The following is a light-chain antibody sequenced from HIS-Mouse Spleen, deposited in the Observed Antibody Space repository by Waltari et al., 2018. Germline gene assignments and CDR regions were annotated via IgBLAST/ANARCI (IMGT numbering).Light chain of an antibody. V-gene: IGLV2-11*01. J-gene: IGLJ1*01. CDR1: SSDVGGYNY. CDR2: DVS. Sequence: QSALTQPRSVSGSPGQSVTLSCTVTSSDVGGYNYVSWYHQHPGKAPKLMNYDVSKRPSGVPDRFSGSKSGNTASLTISGLQAEDEADYYCCSYAGSYTYVFGTGTKVTVL. CDR3: CSYAGSYTYV.